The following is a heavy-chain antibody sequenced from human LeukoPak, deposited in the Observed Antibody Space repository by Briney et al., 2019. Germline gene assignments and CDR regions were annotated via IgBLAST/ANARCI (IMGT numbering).Heavy chain of an antibody. CDR1: GDSMTNNY. CDR2: IYTSGST. CDR3: ARYGGTSWYFDL. D-gene: IGHD4-23*01. Sequence: SETLSLTCTVSGDSMTNNYWSWIRQPAGKGLEWIGRIYTSGSTDYNPSLKSRVTMSVDTSKNQFSLKLSSVTAADTAVYYCARYGGTSWYFDLWGRGTLVTVSS. J-gene: IGHJ2*01. V-gene: IGHV4-4*07.